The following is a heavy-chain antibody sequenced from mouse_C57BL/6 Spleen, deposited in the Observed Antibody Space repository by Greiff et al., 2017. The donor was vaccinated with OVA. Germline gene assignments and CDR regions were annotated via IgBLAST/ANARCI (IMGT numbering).Heavy chain of an antibody. Sequence: EVQRVESGGGLVKPGGSLKLSCAASGFTFSSYAMSWVRQTPEKRLEWVATISDGGSYTYYPDNVKGRFTISRDNAKNNLYLQMSHLKSEDTAMYYCARGYDYDGYFDYWGQGTTLTVSS. D-gene: IGHD2-4*01. CDR3: ARGYDYDGYFDY. CDR1: GFTFSSYA. J-gene: IGHJ2*01. CDR2: ISDGGSYT. V-gene: IGHV5-4*01.